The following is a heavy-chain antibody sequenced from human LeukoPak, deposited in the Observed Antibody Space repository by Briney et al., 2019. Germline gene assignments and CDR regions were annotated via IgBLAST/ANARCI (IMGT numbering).Heavy chain of an antibody. D-gene: IGHD6-6*01. J-gene: IGHJ4*02. Sequence: GGSLTLSCAASGFTFDVYGMRWVRQAPGKGLEWVSLISGDGGSTYYADALKGRFTISRDNSKNSLYLQMNSLRTEDTALYYCAKEYSSSGDYWGQGTLVTVSS. CDR2: ISGDGGST. CDR1: GFTFDVYG. V-gene: IGHV3-43*02. CDR3: AKEYSSSGDY.